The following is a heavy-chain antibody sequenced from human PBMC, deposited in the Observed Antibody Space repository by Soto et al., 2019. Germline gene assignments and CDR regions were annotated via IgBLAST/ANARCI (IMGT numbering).Heavy chain of an antibody. Sequence: PGESLKISCKGSGYSFTSYWVGWVRQMPGKGLEWMGIIYPGDSDTRYSPSFQGQVTISADKSISTAYLQWSSLKASDTAMYYCARRGATVTTGGSAFDIWGQGTMVTVSS. V-gene: IGHV5-51*01. J-gene: IGHJ3*02. D-gene: IGHD4-17*01. CDR3: ARRGATVTTGGSAFDI. CDR2: IYPGDSDT. CDR1: GYSFTSYW.